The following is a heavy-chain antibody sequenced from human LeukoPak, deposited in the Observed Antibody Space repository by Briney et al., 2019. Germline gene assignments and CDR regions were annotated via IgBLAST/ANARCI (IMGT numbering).Heavy chain of an antibody. CDR2: ISYDGNNK. Sequence: GRSLRLSCAASGFTFSSYAMHWVRQAPGKGLECVAVISYDGNNKFHADSVRGRLTISRDNSKSTLYLQMNSLRDEDTAVYYCARADIEAVVAAAALDYWGQGTLVTVSS. V-gene: IGHV3-30*04. CDR1: GFTFSSYA. CDR3: ARADIEAVVAAAALDY. D-gene: IGHD2-15*01. J-gene: IGHJ4*02.